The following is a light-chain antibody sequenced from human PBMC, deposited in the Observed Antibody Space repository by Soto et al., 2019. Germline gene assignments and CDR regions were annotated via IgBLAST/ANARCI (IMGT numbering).Light chain of an antibody. CDR2: GAS. Sequence: EIVLTQSPATLSLSPGERATLSCRASQSVSSNLAWYQQKPGQAPRLLIYGASTRATGIPARFSGSGSGTEFTLTISSLQSEDFAVYYCQQYNNWHLTFGGGTKV. CDR3: QQYNNWHLT. CDR1: QSVSSN. V-gene: IGKV3-15*01. J-gene: IGKJ4*01.